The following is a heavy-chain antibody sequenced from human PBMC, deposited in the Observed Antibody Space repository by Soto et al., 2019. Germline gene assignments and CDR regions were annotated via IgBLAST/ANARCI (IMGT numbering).Heavy chain of an antibody. V-gene: IGHV3-74*01. J-gene: IGHJ6*02. CDR2: INSDGSST. CDR3: ARSPKLELRYYGMDV. Sequence: PGGSLRLSCAASGFTFSSYWMHWVRQAPGKGLVWVSRINSDGSSTSYADSVKGRFTISRDNAKNSLYLQMNSLRAEDTAVYYCARSPKLELRYYGMDVWGQGTTVTVSS. D-gene: IGHD1-7*01. CDR1: GFTFSSYW.